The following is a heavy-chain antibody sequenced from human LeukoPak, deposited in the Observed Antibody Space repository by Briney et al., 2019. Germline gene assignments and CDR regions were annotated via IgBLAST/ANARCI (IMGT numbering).Heavy chain of an antibody. Sequence: ASVTVSCTVSGYTLTELSMHWVRQAPGKGLEWMGGFDPEDGETIYAQKFQGRVTMTEDTSTDTAYMELSSLRSEDTAVYYCATTSSYSSGYYDYWGQGTLVTVSS. CDR1: GYTLTELS. CDR3: ATTSSYSSGYYDY. D-gene: IGHD3-22*01. J-gene: IGHJ4*02. CDR2: FDPEDGET. V-gene: IGHV1-24*01.